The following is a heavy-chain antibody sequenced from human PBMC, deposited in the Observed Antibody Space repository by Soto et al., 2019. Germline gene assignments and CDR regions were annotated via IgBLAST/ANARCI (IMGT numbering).Heavy chain of an antibody. D-gene: IGHD2-2*01. CDR3: ARDPSEGRVGNWFES. CDR2: ISSTTSYV. V-gene: IGHV3-21*06. CDR1: GFTFSRYG. J-gene: IGHJ5*01. Sequence: GGSLRLSCVASGFTFSRYGMNWLRQAPGKGLEWVASISSTTSYVYYADSVKGRFSTSRDNAKNILYLEMYALRTEDTAVYYCARDPSEGRVGNWFESWGQGTLVTSPQ.